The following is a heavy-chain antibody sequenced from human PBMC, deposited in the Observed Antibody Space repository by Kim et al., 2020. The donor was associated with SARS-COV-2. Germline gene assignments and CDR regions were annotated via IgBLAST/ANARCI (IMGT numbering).Heavy chain of an antibody. D-gene: IGHD1-26*01. V-gene: IGHV4-34*01. Sequence: SETLSLTCAVSGGSFSGYYWSWIRQRPGKGLEWIGEINHSGSTNYNSALTSRGTISVDTSKNQFPLKLSSVTAADTAVYYCARAPIVGATTSVYFDYWGQRTLVTVSS. CDR2: INHSGST. J-gene: IGHJ4*02. CDR1: GGSFSGYY. CDR3: ARAPIVGATTSVYFDY.